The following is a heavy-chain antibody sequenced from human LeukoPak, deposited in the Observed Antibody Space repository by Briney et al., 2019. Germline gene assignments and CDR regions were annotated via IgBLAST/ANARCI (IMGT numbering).Heavy chain of an antibody. V-gene: IGHV4-59*01. D-gene: IGHD5-24*01. CDR1: GGSISSYY. Sequence: SETLSLTCTVSGGSISSYYWSWIRQPPGKGLEWIGYIYYSGSTNYNPSLKSRVTISVDTSKNQFSLKLSSVTAADTAVYYRAREGDGYNSFDYWGQGTLVTVSS. CDR2: IYYSGST. J-gene: IGHJ4*02. CDR3: AREGDGYNSFDY.